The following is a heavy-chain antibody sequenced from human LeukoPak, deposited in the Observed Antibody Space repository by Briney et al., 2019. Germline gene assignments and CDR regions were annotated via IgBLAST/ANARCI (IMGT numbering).Heavy chain of an antibody. V-gene: IGHV3-30*04. J-gene: IGHJ3*02. Sequence: GGSLRLSCAASGFTFSSYAMHWVRQAPGKGLEWVAVISYDGSNKYYADSVNGRFTISRDNSKNTLYLQMNSLRAEDTAVYYCARDGAHPDCSSTSDCAFDIWGQGTMVTVSS. CDR2: ISYDGSNK. CDR1: GFTFSSYA. CDR3: ARDGAHPDCSSTSDCAFDI. D-gene: IGHD2-2*01.